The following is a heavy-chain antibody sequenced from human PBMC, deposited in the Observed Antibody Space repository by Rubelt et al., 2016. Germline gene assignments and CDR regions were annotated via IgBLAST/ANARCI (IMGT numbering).Heavy chain of an antibody. Sequence: QVQLVQSGAEVKKPGASVKVSCKASGYTFTSYAMHWVRQAPGQRLEWMGWIKAVNGNTKYSQKFQGRVTITRDTSASTAYMELSSLRSDDTAVYYCARGAGGRYFDWYDAFDIWGQGTMVTVSS. CDR3: ARGAGGRYFDWYDAFDI. V-gene: IGHV1-3*01. D-gene: IGHD3-9*01. CDR1: GYTFTSYA. J-gene: IGHJ3*02. CDR2: IKAVNGNT.